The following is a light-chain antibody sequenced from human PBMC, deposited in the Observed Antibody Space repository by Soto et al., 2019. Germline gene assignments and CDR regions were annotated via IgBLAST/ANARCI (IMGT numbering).Light chain of an antibody. CDR3: QQRNSY. Sequence: DIQMTKSPSSLSASVGDRGTITCRASQSISSYLNWYQQKPGKAPKLLIYAASSLHSGVPSRFSGSGSGTDFTLTISSLQPEDFATYSCQQRNSYFGQGTRLEI. V-gene: IGKV1-39*01. J-gene: IGKJ5*01. CDR1: QSISSY. CDR2: AAS.